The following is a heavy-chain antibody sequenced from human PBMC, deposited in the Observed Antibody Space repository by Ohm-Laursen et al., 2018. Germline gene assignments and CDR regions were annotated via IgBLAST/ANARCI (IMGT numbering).Heavy chain of an antibody. Sequence: SVKVSCKASGYTFTGDYMHWVRQAPGQGLEWMGWINPNSGGTNYAQKFQGRVTMTRDTSISTAYMELSRLRSDDTAVYYCAKSGYTSSTYFDPWGQGTLVTVSS. J-gene: IGHJ5*02. D-gene: IGHD6-6*01. CDR1: GYTFTGDY. CDR3: AKSGYTSSTYFDP. V-gene: IGHV1-2*02. CDR2: INPNSGGT.